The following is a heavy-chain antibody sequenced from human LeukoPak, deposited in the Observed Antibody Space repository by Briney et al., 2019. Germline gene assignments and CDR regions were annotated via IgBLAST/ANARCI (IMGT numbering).Heavy chain of an antibody. J-gene: IGHJ4*02. CDR1: SGSISRYY. CDR3: ATSLYGSGSYFYFDY. Sequence: SETLSLICSVSSGSISRYYWSWIRQPPGKPLEEIGFISHSGYTSYNPSLKSRVSISVDSSKSQFSLKLSSVTAADTAVYYCATSLYGSGSYFYFDYWGQGTLVTVSS. D-gene: IGHD3-10*01. CDR2: ISHSGYT. V-gene: IGHV4-59*01.